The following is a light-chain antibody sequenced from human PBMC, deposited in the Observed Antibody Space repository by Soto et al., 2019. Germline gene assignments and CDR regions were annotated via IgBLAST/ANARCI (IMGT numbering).Light chain of an antibody. CDR3: QQRSNWPT. CDR2: GAS. V-gene: IGKV3D-20*02. CDR1: ESISSEY. J-gene: IGKJ4*01. Sequence: DIVLTQSPGTLSLSPGERATLSCRTSESISSEYLAWYQQRPGQAPRLLIYGASSRATGVPDRSSGSGSGTDFTLTISSLEPEDFAVYYCQQRSNWPTFGGGTKVDIK.